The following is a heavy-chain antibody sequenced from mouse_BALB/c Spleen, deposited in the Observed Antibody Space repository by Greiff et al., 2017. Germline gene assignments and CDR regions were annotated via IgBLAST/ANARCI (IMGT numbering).Heavy chain of an antibody. Sequence: VQLQQSGAELVKPGASVKLSCKASGYTFTSYWMHWVKQRPGQGLEWIGEINPSNGRTNYNEKFKSKATLTVDKSSSTAYMQLSSLTSEDSAVYYCARGDYYGNYFDYWGQGTTLTVSS. CDR3: ARGDYYGNYFDY. CDR2: INPSNGRT. CDR1: GYTFTSYW. D-gene: IGHD2-1*01. V-gene: IGHV1S81*02. J-gene: IGHJ2*01.